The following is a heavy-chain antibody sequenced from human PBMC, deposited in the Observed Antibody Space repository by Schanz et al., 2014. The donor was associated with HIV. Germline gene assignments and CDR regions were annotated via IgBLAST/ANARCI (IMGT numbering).Heavy chain of an antibody. V-gene: IGHV3-9*01. Sequence: DVQLVESGGGLVKRGGSLRLSCAASGFTFNNYGVNWVRQAPGKGLEWISGITWNSGSKGYADSVKGRFTISRDNAKNFLYLQMNSLRAEDTALYYCAKDMGSGSYEAFDIWGQGTMVTVSS. CDR1: GFTFNNYG. CDR3: AKDMGSGSYEAFDI. J-gene: IGHJ3*02. D-gene: IGHD1-26*01. CDR2: ITWNSGSK.